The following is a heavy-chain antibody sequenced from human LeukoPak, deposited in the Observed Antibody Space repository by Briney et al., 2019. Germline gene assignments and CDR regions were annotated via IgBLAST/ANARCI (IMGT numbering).Heavy chain of an antibody. V-gene: IGHV3-23*01. CDR1: GFTFSPYA. Sequence: GGSLRLSCTVSGFTFSPYAMRWVRQAPGKGLEWVSSISTSGGNTYYADYVKGRFPISRDNSKNTLYLQMNSLRAEDSGVYYCSKGLAPTGTTHTAAGYWGQGTLVTVSS. J-gene: IGHJ4*02. D-gene: IGHD1-1*01. CDR2: ISTSGGNT. CDR3: SKGLAPTGTTHTAAGY.